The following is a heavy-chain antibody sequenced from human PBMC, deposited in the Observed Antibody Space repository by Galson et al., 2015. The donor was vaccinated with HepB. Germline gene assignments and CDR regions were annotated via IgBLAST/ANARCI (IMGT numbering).Heavy chain of an antibody. CDR1: GYTFTSYY. J-gene: IGHJ4*02. CDR2: INPTRGST. Sequence: SVKVSCKASGYTFTSYYMHWVRQAPGQGLEWMGIINPTRGSTSYTQKFQGRVTMTRDTSTSTVYMELSGLRSEDTAVYYCARSPSAISRGGFDYWGQGTLVTVSS. D-gene: IGHD3-16*01. V-gene: IGHV1-46*01. CDR3: ARSPSAISRGGFDY.